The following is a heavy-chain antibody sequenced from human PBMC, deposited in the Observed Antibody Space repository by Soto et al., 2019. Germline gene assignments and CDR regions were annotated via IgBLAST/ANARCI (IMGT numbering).Heavy chain of an antibody. J-gene: IGHJ4*02. CDR3: AKGLYYYDSSGYRLFDY. V-gene: IGHV3-23*01. D-gene: IGHD3-22*01. CDR2: VSVSGGTT. CDR1: GFMFNNDA. Sequence: PGGSLRLSCAASGFMFNNDAMSWVRQAPGKGLEWVSTVSVSGGTTYYADSLKGRFTISRDNSKKTVYLQMNRLRADDTAIYYCAKGLYYYDSSGYRLFDYWGQGTLVTVSS.